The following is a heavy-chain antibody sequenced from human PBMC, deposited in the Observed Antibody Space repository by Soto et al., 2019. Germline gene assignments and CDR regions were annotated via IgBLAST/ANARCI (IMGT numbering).Heavy chain of an antibody. J-gene: IGHJ4*02. CDR3: ARDLLGRLDY. Sequence: SETLSLTCTVSGGSISSGGYYWSWIRQHPGKGLEWIGYIYYSGSTYYNPSLKSRVTISVDTSKNQFSLKLSSVTAADTAVYYCARDLLGRLDYWGQGTLVTVSS. V-gene: IGHV4-31*03. D-gene: IGHD2-15*01. CDR2: IYYSGST. CDR1: GGSISSGGYY.